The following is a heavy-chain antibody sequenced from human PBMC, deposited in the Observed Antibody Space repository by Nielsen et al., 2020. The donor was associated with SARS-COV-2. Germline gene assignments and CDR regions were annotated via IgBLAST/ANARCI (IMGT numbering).Heavy chain of an antibody. CDR2: ISYDGSNK. D-gene: IGHD5-18*01. V-gene: IGHV3-30-3*01. CDR3: ARNSGYTPDY. Sequence: GGSLRLSCAASGFTFSSYAMSWVRQAPGKGLEWVAVISYDGSNKYYADSVKGRFTISRDNSKNTLYLQMNSLRAEDTAVYYCARNSGYTPDYWGQGTLVTVSS. CDR1: GFTFSSYA. J-gene: IGHJ4*02.